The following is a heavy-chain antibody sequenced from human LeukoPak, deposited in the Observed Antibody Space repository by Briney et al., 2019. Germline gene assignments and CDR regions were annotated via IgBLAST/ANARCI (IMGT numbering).Heavy chain of an antibody. Sequence: SETLSLTCAVYGGSFSGYYWSWIRQPPGKGLEWIGEINHSGSTNYNPSLKSRVTISVDTSKNQFSLKLSSVTAADTAVYCCARGTGYSSSWYEAFDIWGQGTMVTVSS. CDR3: ARGTGYSSSWYEAFDI. D-gene: IGHD6-13*01. CDR1: GGSFSGYY. V-gene: IGHV4-34*01. J-gene: IGHJ3*02. CDR2: INHSGST.